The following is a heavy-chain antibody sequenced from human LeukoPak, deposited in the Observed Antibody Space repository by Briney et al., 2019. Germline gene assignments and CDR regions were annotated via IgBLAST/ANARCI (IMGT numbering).Heavy chain of an antibody. Sequence: SETLSLTCTVSGGSISSSSYYWGWIRQPPGKGLEWIGGIYYSGSTYYNPSLKSRVTISVDTSKNQFSLKLSSVTAADTAVYYCLSKYGMDVWGKGTTVTVSS. CDR1: GGSISSSSYY. CDR2: IYYSGST. CDR3: LSKYGMDV. J-gene: IGHJ6*04. D-gene: IGHD6-13*01. V-gene: IGHV4-39*07.